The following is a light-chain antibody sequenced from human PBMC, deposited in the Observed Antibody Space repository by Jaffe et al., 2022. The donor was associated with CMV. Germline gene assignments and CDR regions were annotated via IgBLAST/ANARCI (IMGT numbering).Light chain of an antibody. CDR2: RDN. J-gene: IGLJ3*02. V-gene: IGLV3-9*01. Sequence: SYELTQPLSVSVALGQTARITCGGNNIGTKNVHWYQQKPGQAPVLVIYRDNNRPSGIPEQFSGSNSGNTATLTISRAQAGDEADYYCQVWDSSTGVFGGGTKLTVL. CDR1: NIGTKN. CDR3: QVWDSSTGV.